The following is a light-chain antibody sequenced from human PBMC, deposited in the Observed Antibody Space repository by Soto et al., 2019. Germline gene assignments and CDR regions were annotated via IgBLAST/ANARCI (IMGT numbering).Light chain of an antibody. CDR1: QSVSSSY. CDR3: KQYDNSAWT. Sequence: EIVWTQSPGTLSLSPGERAALSCRASQSVSSSYLAWYQQKPGQAHRLLIYGAYSRATGIQDRFSGSGSGTDFTLTIRRLEPEDFAVYYCKQYDNSAWTVGQGTKVDIK. J-gene: IGKJ1*01. V-gene: IGKV3-20*01. CDR2: GAY.